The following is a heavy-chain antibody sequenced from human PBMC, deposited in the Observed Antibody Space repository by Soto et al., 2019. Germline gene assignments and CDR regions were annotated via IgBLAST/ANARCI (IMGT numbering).Heavy chain of an antibody. CDR1: GGSFSGYY. J-gene: IGHJ6*02. V-gene: IGHV4-34*01. CDR3: ARGYYYGSGSYSDPPRRGYYYGMDV. D-gene: IGHD3-10*01. CDR2: INHSGST. Sequence: SETLSLTCAVYGGSFSGYYWSWIRQPPGKGLEWIGEINHSGSTNYNPSLKSRVTISVDTSKNQFSLKLSSVTAADTAVYYCARGYYYGSGSYSDPPRRGYYYGMDVWGQGTTVTVSS.